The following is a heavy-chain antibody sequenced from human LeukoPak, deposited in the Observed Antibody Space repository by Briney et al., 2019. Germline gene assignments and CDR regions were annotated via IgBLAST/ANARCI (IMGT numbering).Heavy chain of an antibody. CDR3: ARDDDYGDSYWYFDL. V-gene: IGHV3-33*01. CDR2: IWYDGTNK. J-gene: IGHJ2*01. CDR1: GFTFSSYG. Sequence: GGSLRLSCAASGFTFSSYGMHWVRQAPGKGLEWVSVIWYDGTNKYYADSVKGRLTISRDNSKNTLYLQMNSLRAEDTAVYYCARDDDYGDSYWYFDLWGRGTLVTVSS. D-gene: IGHD4-17*01.